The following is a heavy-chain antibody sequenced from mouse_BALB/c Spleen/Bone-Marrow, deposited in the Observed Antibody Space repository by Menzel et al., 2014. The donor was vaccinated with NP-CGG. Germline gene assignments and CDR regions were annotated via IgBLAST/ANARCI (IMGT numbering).Heavy chain of an antibody. CDR1: GLDFSRYW. CDR3: AKNYYYGYVAY. V-gene: IGHV4-1*02. D-gene: IGHD1-2*01. CDR2: INPASSTI. J-gene: IGHJ3*01. Sequence: EVQGVESGGGLVQPGGSLKLSCAASGLDFSRYWMTWVRRAPGKGLEWIGEINPASSTINYTPSLKDKFIISRDNAKNTLYLQMSKVRSEDTALYYCAKNYYYGYVAYWGQGTLVTVSA.